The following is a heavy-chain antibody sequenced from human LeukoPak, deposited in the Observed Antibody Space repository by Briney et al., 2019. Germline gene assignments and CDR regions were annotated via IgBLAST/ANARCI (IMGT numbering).Heavy chain of an antibody. D-gene: IGHD3-10*01. CDR2: INPNSGGT. Sequence: GASVTVSFKASGYTFTGYYMHWVGQAPGQGVEGMGWINPNSGGTNYAQKFQGWVTMTRDTSISTAYMELSRLRSDDTAVYYCARDSGRNYYGSGSYYRYYYYYGMDVWGQGTTVTVSS. CDR3: ARDSGRNYYGSGSYYRYYYYYGMDV. J-gene: IGHJ6*02. CDR1: GYTFTGYY. V-gene: IGHV1-2*04.